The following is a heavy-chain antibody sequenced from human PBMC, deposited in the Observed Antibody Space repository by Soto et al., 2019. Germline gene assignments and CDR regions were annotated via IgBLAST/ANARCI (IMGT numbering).Heavy chain of an antibody. V-gene: IGHV4-4*02. J-gene: IGHJ4*02. Sequence: SETLSLTCAVSGGSISSSNWWSWVRQPPGKGLEWIGEIYHSGSTNYNPSLKSRVTISVDKSKNQFSLKLSSVTAADTAVYYCARANYDSSGYYPPFDYWGQGTLVTVSS. D-gene: IGHD3-22*01. CDR3: ARANYDSSGYYPPFDY. CDR2: IYHSGST. CDR1: GGSISSSNW.